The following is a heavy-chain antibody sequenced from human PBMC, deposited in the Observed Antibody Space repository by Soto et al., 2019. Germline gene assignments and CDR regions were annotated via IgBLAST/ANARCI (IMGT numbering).Heavy chain of an antibody. CDR2: INPSGGST. D-gene: IGHD4-17*01. V-gene: IGHV1-46*01. CDR1: GYTFTSCY. CDR3: ARTLGYYGDYGPGSNFGY. J-gene: IGHJ4*02. Sequence: ASVKVSCKASGYTFTSCYMHWVRQAPGQGLEWMGIINPSGGSTSYAQKFQGRVTMTRDTSTSTVYMELSSLRSEDTAVYYCARTLGYYGDYGPGSNFGYWGQGTLVTVSS.